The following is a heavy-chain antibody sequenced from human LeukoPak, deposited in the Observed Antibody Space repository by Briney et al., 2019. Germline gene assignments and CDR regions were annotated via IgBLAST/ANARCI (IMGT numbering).Heavy chain of an antibody. Sequence: PGGPLRLSCAVSGFTVSDYNMSWVRQAPGKGLELVSVIYSGGKTYYADSVKGRFTISRDDSKNTLHLPMNSLRSEDTAVYYCARINYYDGSGFYRDYWGQGTLVTVSS. CDR3: ARINYYDGSGFYRDY. D-gene: IGHD3-22*01. V-gene: IGHV3-53*01. CDR2: IYSGGKT. J-gene: IGHJ4*02. CDR1: GFTVSDYN.